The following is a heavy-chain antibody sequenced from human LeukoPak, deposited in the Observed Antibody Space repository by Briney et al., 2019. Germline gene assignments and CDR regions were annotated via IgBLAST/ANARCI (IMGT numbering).Heavy chain of an antibody. D-gene: IGHD4-17*01. CDR3: ARDDGDDDAFDI. J-gene: IGHJ3*02. CDR2: IIPIFGTA. V-gene: IGHV1-69*05. Sequence: SVKVSCKASRGTFISYAISWVRQAPGQGLEWMGRIIPIFGTANYAQKFQGRVTITTDESTSTAYMELSSLRSEDTAVYYCARDDGDDDAFDIWGQGTMVTVSS. CDR1: RGTFISYA.